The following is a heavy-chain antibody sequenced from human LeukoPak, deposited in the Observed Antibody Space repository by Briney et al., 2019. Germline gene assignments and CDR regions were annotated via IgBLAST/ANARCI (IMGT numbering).Heavy chain of an antibody. CDR2: INPSGGST. CDR3: AKSSSLYYYDSSGITPLYFDY. D-gene: IGHD3-22*01. J-gene: IGHJ4*02. Sequence: ASVKVSCKASGYTFTSYYMHWVRQAPGQGLEWMGIINPSGGSTSYAQKFQDRVTMTRDTSTSTVYMELSSLRSEDTAVYYCAKSSSLYYYDSSGITPLYFDYWGQGTLVTVSS. V-gene: IGHV1-46*01. CDR1: GYTFTSYY.